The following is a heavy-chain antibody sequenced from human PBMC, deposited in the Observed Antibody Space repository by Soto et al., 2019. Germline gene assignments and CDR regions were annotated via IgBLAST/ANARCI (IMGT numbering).Heavy chain of an antibody. Sequence: PSRTLSLTCTVSGASLGSSSYYWGGIRQSPGKGLEWIGNIYYSGNTFYNPSLKSRVTISVDASKTQFYLHLSSVTAADTAIFYCASIAAPGTNPFDFWGQGTLVTVSS. CDR1: GASLGSSSYY. V-gene: IGHV4-39*01. CDR3: ASIAAPGTNPFDF. D-gene: IGHD6-13*01. CDR2: IYYSGNT. J-gene: IGHJ4*02.